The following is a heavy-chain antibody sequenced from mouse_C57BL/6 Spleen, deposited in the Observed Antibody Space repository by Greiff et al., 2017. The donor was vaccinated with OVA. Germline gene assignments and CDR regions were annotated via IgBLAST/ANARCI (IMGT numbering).Heavy chain of an antibody. CDR2: INPNNGGT. V-gene: IGHV1-26*01. CDR1: GYTFTDYY. Sequence: EVQLQQSGPELVKPGASVKISCKASGYTFTDYYMNWVKQSHGKSLEWIGDINPNNGGTSYNQKFKGKATLTVDKSSRTAYMELRSLTSEDSAVYYCARRLITTVVATSPYIDDWGQGTTLTVSS. CDR3: ARRLITTVVATSPYIDD. D-gene: IGHD1-1*01. J-gene: IGHJ2*01.